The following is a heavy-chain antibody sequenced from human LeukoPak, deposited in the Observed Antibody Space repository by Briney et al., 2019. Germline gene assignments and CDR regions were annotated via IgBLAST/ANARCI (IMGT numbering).Heavy chain of an antibody. Sequence: GGSLRLSCAASGFTLNNYGMHWVRHGPGKGGEGDSLIGGDGVNKHYADSVKGRFTISRDNNKNTLDMQIHSLTTEDTALYYCAKGATYDILTGRIDYWGQGTLVTVPS. CDR1: GFTLNNYG. CDR3: AKGATYDILTGRIDY. CDR2: IGGDGVNK. D-gene: IGHD3-9*01. V-gene: IGHV3-43*02. J-gene: IGHJ4*02.